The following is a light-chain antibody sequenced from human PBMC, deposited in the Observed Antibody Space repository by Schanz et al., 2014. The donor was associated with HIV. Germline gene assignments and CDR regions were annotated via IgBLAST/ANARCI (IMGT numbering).Light chain of an antibody. CDR1: SSSIKTNT. CDR2: NTY. CDR3: GTWDDSLKGWV. V-gene: IGLV1-44*01. J-gene: IGLJ3*02. Sequence: QSVLTQPPSASGPPGQRVTISCSGSSSSIKTNTVNWFQQLPGTAPKLLIYNTYHRPSGVPDRFSGSESGTSASLAISGLQSEDEADYYCGTWDDSLKGWVFGGGTKPTVL.